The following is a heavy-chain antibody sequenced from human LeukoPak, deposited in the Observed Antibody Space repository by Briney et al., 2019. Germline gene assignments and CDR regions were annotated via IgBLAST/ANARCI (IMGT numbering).Heavy chain of an antibody. V-gene: IGHV3-66*01. CDR2: IYSGGST. CDR3: ARSLGATGEYYFDY. D-gene: IGHD1-26*01. Sequence: PGGSLRLSCAASGFTVSSNYMSWVRQAPGKGLEWVSVIYSGGSTYYADSVKGRFTISRDNAKNSLYLQMNSLRAEDTAVYYCARSLGATGEYYFDYWGQGTLVTVSS. CDR1: GFTVSSNY. J-gene: IGHJ4*02.